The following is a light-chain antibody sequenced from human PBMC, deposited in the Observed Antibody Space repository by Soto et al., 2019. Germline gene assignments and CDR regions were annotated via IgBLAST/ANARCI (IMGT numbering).Light chain of an antibody. Sequence: EFVLTQSPGTLSLSPGARAPLSCRASQTVRNNYLAWYQQKPGQAPRLLIYDASNRATGIPARFSGSGSGTDFTLTISSLEPEDFAVYYCQQRSNWPPTFGGGTKVDNK. CDR1: QTVRNNY. CDR3: QQRSNWPPT. J-gene: IGKJ4*01. V-gene: IGKV3-11*01. CDR2: DAS.